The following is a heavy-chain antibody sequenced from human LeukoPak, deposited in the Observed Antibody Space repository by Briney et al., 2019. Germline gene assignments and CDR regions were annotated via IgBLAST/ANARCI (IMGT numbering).Heavy chain of an antibody. V-gene: IGHV4-39*07. D-gene: IGHD4-11*01. Sequence: SETLSLTCTVSGDSMDTKVYYWGWIRHAPGKGLEWIGAVYYSGSTDYNPSLKSRVTISVDTSKNQFSLKLSSVTAADTAVYYCARAGGYSNYAPTRYYMDVWGKGTTVTVSS. J-gene: IGHJ6*03. CDR1: GDSMDTKVYY. CDR2: VYYSGST. CDR3: ARAGGYSNYAPTRYYMDV.